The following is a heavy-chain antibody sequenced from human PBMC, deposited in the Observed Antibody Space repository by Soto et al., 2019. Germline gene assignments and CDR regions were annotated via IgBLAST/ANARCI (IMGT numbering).Heavy chain of an antibody. V-gene: IGHV1-69*02. CDR2: IIRILNIA. CDR3: ARAAEIGTVTNGFYYYMDV. J-gene: IGHJ6*03. CDR1: GGTFSNHT. Sequence: QVQLVQSGAEVRKPGSSVKVSSKASGGTFSNHTISWVRQAPGQGLEWMGRIIRILNIANYAQKFEGRVTITADKSTSTAYMELSSMRSEDTAVYYCARAAEIGTVTNGFYYYMDVWGKGTTVTVSS. D-gene: IGHD4-17*01.